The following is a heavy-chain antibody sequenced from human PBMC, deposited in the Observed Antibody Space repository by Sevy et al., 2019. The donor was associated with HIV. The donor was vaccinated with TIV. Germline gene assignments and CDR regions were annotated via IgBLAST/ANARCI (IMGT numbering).Heavy chain of an antibody. Sequence: GGSLRLSCAASGFTFSSYAMSWVRRAPGKGLEWVSDVSASGRGTNYADAVKGRFTISRDNSKNTWYLQMNSLRAEDTAIYYCAKSTAVVTDAFDVWGQGTVVTVSS. CDR1: GFTFSSYA. J-gene: IGHJ3*01. CDR2: VSASGRGT. V-gene: IGHV3-23*01. CDR3: AKSTAVVTDAFDV. D-gene: IGHD4-17*01.